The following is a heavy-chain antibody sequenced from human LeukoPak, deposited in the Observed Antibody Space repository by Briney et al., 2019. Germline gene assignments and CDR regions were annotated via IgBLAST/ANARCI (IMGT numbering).Heavy chain of an antibody. J-gene: IGHJ6*02. Sequence: PGGSLRLSCAASGFTFSDYYMSWIRQAPGKGLEWVSYISSSSSYTNYADSVKGRFTISRDNAKNSLYLQMNSLRAEDTAVYYCAREGLDCSSTSCYALGIGSYYYYGMDVWGQGTTVTVSS. V-gene: IGHV3-11*06. D-gene: IGHD2-2*01. CDR2: ISSSSSYT. CDR1: GFTFSDYY. CDR3: AREGLDCSSTSCYALGIGSYYYYGMDV.